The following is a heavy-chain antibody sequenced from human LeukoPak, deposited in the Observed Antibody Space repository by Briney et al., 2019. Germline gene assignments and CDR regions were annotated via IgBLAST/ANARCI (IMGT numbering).Heavy chain of an antibody. CDR2: ISRSSSYI. D-gene: IGHD6-25*01. Sequence: GGSLRLSCAASGFTFSSYSMNWVRQAPGKGLEWVSSISRSSSYIYYADSVKGRFTISRDNAKNSLYLQMNSLRAEDTAVYYCARAPAGPYMDVWGQRTTVTVSS. CDR1: GFTFSSYS. V-gene: IGHV3-21*01. CDR3: ARAPAGPYMDV. J-gene: IGHJ6*02.